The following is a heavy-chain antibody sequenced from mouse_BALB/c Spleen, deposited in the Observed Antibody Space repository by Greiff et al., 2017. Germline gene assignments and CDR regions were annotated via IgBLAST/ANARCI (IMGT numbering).Heavy chain of an antibody. J-gene: IGHJ2*01. CDR1: GFTFSSFG. CDR3: ARWYYGSSFDY. D-gene: IGHD1-1*01. Sequence: EVHLVESGGGLVQPGGSRKLSCAASGFTFSSFGMHWVRQAPEKGLEWVAYISSGSSTIYYADTVKGRFTISRDNPKNTLFLQMTSLRSEDTAMYYCARWYYGSSFDYWGQGTTLTVSS. CDR2: ISSGSSTI. V-gene: IGHV5-17*02.